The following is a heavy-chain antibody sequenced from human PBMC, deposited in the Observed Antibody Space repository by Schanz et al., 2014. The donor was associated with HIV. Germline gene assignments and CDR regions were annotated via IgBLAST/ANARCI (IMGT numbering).Heavy chain of an antibody. CDR1: GFTFSNYG. CDR3: VRLMSSDYDFYHYGMDV. V-gene: IGHV3-30*03. J-gene: IGHJ6*02. Sequence: QVQLVESGGGVVQPGRSLKLSCAASGFTFSNYGMHWVRQAPGKGLEWVSVISYDGSNKLYADSVKGRFTISRDNSKNTLYLQLKSLRADDTAVYYCVRLMSSDYDFYHYGMDVWGQGTTVTVSS. CDR2: ISYDGSNK. D-gene: IGHD4-17*01.